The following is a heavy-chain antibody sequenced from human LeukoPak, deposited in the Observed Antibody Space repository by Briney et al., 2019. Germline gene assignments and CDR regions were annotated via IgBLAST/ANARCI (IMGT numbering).Heavy chain of an antibody. J-gene: IGHJ4*02. V-gene: IGHV3-7*04. Sequence: GGSLRLSCAASGFTFTAYAMSWFRQTPEKGLEWVANIHDDRIVTHYVDSVKGRFTISRDNARNSVNLQLNSLRVEDTAVYYCARAGYSSEGDYWGQGTLVTVSS. CDR3: ARAGYSSEGDY. D-gene: IGHD6-19*01. CDR2: IHDDRIVT. CDR1: GFTFTAYA.